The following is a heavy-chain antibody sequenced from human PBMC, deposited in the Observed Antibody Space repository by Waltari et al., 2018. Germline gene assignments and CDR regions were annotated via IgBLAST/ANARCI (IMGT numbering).Heavy chain of an antibody. CDR1: GFPVSSNH. Sequence: EVQLVESGGGLVHPGGSLSLSCAASGFPVSSNHMSWVRQAPGKGLEWVSLIYSAGSTYYADSVRGRFSISRDNSKNTLHLQMNSLRAEDTAMYYCARARDEDTAMVYFDHWGQGTLISVSS. J-gene: IGHJ4*02. V-gene: IGHV3-66*02. CDR3: ARARDEDTAMVYFDH. D-gene: IGHD5-18*01. CDR2: IYSAGST.